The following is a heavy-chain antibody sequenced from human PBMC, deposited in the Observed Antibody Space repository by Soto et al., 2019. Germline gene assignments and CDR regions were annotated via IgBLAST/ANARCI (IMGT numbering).Heavy chain of an antibody. D-gene: IGHD4-17*01. CDR2: FDPEDGET. CDR1: GYTLTELS. J-gene: IGHJ6*02. CDR3: ATDDYGGNYYYYGMDV. Sequence: ASVKVSCKVSGYTLTELSMHWVRQAPGKGLEWMGGFDPEDGETIYAQKFQGRVTMTEDTSTDTAYMELSSLRSEDTAVYYCATDDYGGNYYYYGMDVWGQGTKVTVSS. V-gene: IGHV1-24*01.